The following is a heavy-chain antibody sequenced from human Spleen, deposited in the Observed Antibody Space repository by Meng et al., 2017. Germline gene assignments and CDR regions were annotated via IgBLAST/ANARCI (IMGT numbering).Heavy chain of an antibody. CDR2: INTDGSST. CDR3: ASNTRDVYNYYSD. CDR1: GFTFSSYW. V-gene: IGHV3-74*01. J-gene: IGHJ4*02. Sequence: GGSLRLSCAASGFTFSSYWMYWVRQAPGKGLLWVSRINTDGSSTKYADSVKGRFTISRDNAKNTLYLQMNSLRVEDTAVYYCASNTRDVYNYYSDWGQGALVTVSS. D-gene: IGHD5-24*01.